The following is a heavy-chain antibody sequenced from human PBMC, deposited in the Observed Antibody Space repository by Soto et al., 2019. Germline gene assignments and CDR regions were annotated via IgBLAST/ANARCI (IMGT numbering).Heavy chain of an antibody. Sequence: EVQLLESGGGLVQPGESLRLSCVASKFTFSTYPMSWVRQAPGKGLEWVSGISPSGTYYADSVKGRFTISRDNSQNTLYLQMNSLGAEDTAVYFCAKESYFGSTGAYDYWGQGTLVTVSS. CDR3: AKESYFGSTGAYDY. CDR2: ISPSGT. CDR1: KFTFSTYP. J-gene: IGHJ4*02. V-gene: IGHV3-23*01. D-gene: IGHD3-10*01.